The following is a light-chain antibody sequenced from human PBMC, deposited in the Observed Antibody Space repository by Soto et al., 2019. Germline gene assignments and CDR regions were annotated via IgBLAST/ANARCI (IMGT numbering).Light chain of an antibody. CDR1: QSISSW. CDR3: QQYNSYSFWT. V-gene: IGKV1-5*01. J-gene: IGKJ1*01. Sequence: DIQMTQSPSTLSASVGDRVTITCRASQSISSWLAWYQQKPGKAPKLLIYDASSLESGVPSRFSGSGSGTEFTLTISSLQPDDFATYCCQQYNSYSFWTFGQGTKVDIK. CDR2: DAS.